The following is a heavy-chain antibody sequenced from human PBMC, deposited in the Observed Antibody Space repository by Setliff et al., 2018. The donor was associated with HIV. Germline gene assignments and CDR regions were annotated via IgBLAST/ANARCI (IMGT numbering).Heavy chain of an antibody. CDR3: ARGQGCGGGCHYAFEM. D-gene: IGHD2-21*02. Sequence: SETLSLTCTVSGGSISSYYWSWIRQPPGKGLEWIGSIYYSGSTNYNPSLKSRVTISVDMSKNQFSLNLNSVTAADTAVYYCARGQGCGGGCHYAFEMWGQGTMVTVSS. CDR2: IYYSGST. J-gene: IGHJ3*02. CDR1: GGSISSYY. V-gene: IGHV4-59*08.